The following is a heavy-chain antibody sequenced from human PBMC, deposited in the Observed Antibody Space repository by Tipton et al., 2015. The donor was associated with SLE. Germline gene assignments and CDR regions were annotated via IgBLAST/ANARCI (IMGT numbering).Heavy chain of an antibody. D-gene: IGHD1-26*01. CDR2: ISYDGSNK. CDR3: SGSLTGYYGMDV. CDR1: GFTFSSYA. J-gene: IGHJ6*02. V-gene: IGHV3-30*04. Sequence: SLRLSCAASGFTFSSYAMHWVRQAPGKGLEWVAVISYDGSNKYYADSVKGRFTISRDNSKNTLYLQMNSLRAEGTAVYYCSGSLTGYYGMDVWGQGTTVTVSS.